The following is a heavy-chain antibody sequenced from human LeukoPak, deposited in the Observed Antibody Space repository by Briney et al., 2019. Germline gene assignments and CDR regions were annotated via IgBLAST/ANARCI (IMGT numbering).Heavy chain of an antibody. CDR2: INPNSGGT. CDR3: ARWGSGYDFEGNFDY. D-gene: IGHD5-12*01. Sequence: ASVRVSCKASGYTFTGYYMHWVRQAPGQGLEWMGWINPNSGGTNYAQKFQGRVTMTRDTSISTAYMELSRLRSDDTAVYYCARWGSGYDFEGNFDYWGQGTLVTVSS. CDR1: GYTFTGYY. V-gene: IGHV1-2*02. J-gene: IGHJ4*02.